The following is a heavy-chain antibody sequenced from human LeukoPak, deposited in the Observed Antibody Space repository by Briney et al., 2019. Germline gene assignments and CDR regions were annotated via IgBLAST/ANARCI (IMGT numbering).Heavy chain of an antibody. V-gene: IGHV2-5*01. D-gene: IGHD3-10*01. J-gene: IGHJ4*02. CDR1: GFSLSTSGVG. CDR2: IYWNDDK. Sequence: SGPTLVNPTQTLTLTCTFSGFSLSTSGVGVGWIRQPPGKALEWLALIYWNDDKRYSPSLKSRLTITKDTSKNQVVLTMTSMDPVDTATYYCAHTRMVRGVPYFDYWGQGTLVTVSS. CDR3: AHTRMVRGVPYFDY.